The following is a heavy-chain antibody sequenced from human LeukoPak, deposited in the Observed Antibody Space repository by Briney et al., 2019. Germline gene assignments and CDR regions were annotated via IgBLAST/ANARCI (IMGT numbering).Heavy chain of an antibody. V-gene: IGHV3-64*01. CDR3: AGDLRPAEGSNWFDP. CDR1: GFTFSSYA. CDR2: ISSNGGST. J-gene: IGHJ5*02. Sequence: GGSLRLSCAASGFTFSSYAMHWVRQAPGKGLEYVSAISSNGGSTYYANSVKGRFTISRDNSKNTLYLQMGSLRAEDMAVYYCAGDLRPAEGSNWFDPWGQGTLVTVSS. D-gene: IGHD2-2*01.